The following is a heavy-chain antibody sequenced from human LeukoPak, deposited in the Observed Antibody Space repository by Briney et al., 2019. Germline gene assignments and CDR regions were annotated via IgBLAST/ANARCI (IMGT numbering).Heavy chain of an antibody. CDR1: GYTFASYD. V-gene: IGHV1-46*01. CDR2: INPSGGST. J-gene: IGHJ4*02. CDR3: ARDHDYGDYFDY. Sequence: ASVRVSCKASGYTFASYDINWVRQAPGQGLEWMGIINPSGGSTSYAQKFQGRVTMTRDTSTSTVYMELSSLRSEDTAVYYCARDHDYGDYFDYWGQGTLVTVSS. D-gene: IGHD4-17*01.